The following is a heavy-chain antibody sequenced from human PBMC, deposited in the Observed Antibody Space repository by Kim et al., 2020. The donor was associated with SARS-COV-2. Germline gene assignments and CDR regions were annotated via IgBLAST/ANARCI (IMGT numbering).Heavy chain of an antibody. V-gene: IGHV3-7*03. CDR2: ISANGTEK. CDR3: VMGHY. J-gene: IGHJ4*01. Sequence: GGSLRLSCSASGFTFSDFSMNWVRQTPGKGLECVAYISANGTEKFYADSMKGRFTISRDNARNSLYLQINGVRLEDTALYFCVMGHY. CDR1: GFTFSDFS.